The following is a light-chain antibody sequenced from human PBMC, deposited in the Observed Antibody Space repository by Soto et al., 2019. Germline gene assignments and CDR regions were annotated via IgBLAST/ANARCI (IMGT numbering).Light chain of an antibody. CDR2: DVS. J-gene: IGLJ1*01. CDR3: SSYTDTNTYV. V-gene: IGLV2-8*01. CDR1: PSDVGGYNS. Sequence: QSVLTQPPSASGSPGQSVTISCTGTPSDVGGYNSVSWYQQYPGKAPKLMIYDVSKRPSGVPDRFSGSKSGNTASLTVSGLQAEDEANYYCSSYTDTNTYVFGSGTKVTVL.